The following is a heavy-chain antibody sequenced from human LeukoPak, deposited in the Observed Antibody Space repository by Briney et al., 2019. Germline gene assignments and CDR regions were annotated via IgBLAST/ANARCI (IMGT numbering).Heavy chain of an antibody. CDR3: ARDQLRGSYYISDS. CDR2: INPNSGGT. Sequence: GASVKVSCKASGYTFTSYDINWVRQAPGQGLEWMGWINPNSGGTNYAQKFQGRVTMTRDTSISTAYMELSRLRSDDTAVYYCARDQLRGSYYISDSWGQGTLVTVSS. V-gene: IGHV1-2*02. CDR1: GYTFTSYD. J-gene: IGHJ5*01. D-gene: IGHD1-26*01.